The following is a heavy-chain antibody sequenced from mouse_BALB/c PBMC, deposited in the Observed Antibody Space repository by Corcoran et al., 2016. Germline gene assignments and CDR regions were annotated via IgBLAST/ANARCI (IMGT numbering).Heavy chain of an antibody. CDR1: GFNIKDTY. D-gene: IGHD2-1*01. Sequence: EVQLRQSGAERVKPGASVKLSCTASGFNIKDTYMHWVKQRPEQGLEWIGRIDPANGSIKSDPKFQGKATMTADTSSNTVYLQLSSLTSEATAVYYCGRSREGNYVIYWGQGTTLTVSS. V-gene: IGHV14-3*02. CDR2: IDPANGSI. CDR3: GRSREGNYVIY. J-gene: IGHJ2*01.